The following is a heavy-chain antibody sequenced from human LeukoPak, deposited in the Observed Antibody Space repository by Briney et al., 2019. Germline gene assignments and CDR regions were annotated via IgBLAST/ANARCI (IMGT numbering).Heavy chain of an antibody. CDR1: GVTFSSYA. Sequence: SLKLSCKASGVTFSSYAISWVRQAPGQGLEWMSAIIPIFGTANYAQKLKGRLTITADDSESTAYMQLSSLRSEDTAVYYCASQQSLSYYDILTGYYHDYRGQGTLVSVSS. CDR2: IIPIFGTA. D-gene: IGHD3-9*01. CDR3: ASQQSLSYYDILTGYYHDY. J-gene: IGHJ4*02. V-gene: IGHV1-69*01.